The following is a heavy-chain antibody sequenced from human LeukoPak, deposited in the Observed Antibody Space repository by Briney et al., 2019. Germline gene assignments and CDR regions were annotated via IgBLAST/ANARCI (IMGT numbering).Heavy chain of an antibody. CDR2: VSSSSNSI. J-gene: IGHJ4*01. CDR3: AKESSAWAGSYFDS. D-gene: IGHD6-19*01. V-gene: IGHV3-48*03. Sequence: PGGSLRLSCAASGFTFSSYDMNWVRQVPGKGLEWISYVSSSSNSIYYADSVKGRFTISRDNAKNSLYLQMNSLRAEHTAVYYCAKESSAWAGSYFDSWGHGTLVTVSS. CDR1: GFTFSSYD.